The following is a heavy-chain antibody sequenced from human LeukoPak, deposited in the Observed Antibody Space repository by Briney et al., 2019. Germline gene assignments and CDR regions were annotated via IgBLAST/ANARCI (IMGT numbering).Heavy chain of an antibody. CDR2: IYYSGST. J-gene: IGHJ5*02. Sequence: PSETLSLTCTVSGGSVSSYYWSWIRQPPGKGLEWIGYIYYSGSTNYNPSLKSRVTISVDTSKNQFSLKLSSVTAADTAVYYCASLGGGYCSSTSYYEFRGWFDPWGQGTLVTVSS. CDR1: GGSVSSYY. V-gene: IGHV4-59*02. D-gene: IGHD2-2*03. CDR3: ASLGGGYCSSTSYYEFRGWFDP.